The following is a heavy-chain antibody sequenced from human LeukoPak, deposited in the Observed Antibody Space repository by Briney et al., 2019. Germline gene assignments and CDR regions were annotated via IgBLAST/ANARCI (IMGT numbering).Heavy chain of an antibody. CDR1: GFTFSSYA. J-gene: IGHJ4*02. Sequence: GGSLRLSCAASGFTFSSYAMHWVRQAPGKGLEWVAVISYDGSNKYYADSVKGRFTISRDNSKNTLFLQMNSLRPEDTAVYYCARGASGTYYFGYWGRGTLVTVSS. V-gene: IGHV3-30*14. CDR3: ARGASGTYYFGY. D-gene: IGHD1-26*01. CDR2: ISYDGSNK.